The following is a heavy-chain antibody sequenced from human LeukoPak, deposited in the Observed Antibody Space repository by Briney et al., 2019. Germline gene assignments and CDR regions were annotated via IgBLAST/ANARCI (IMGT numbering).Heavy chain of an antibody. CDR2: INRSRST. J-gene: IGHJ4*02. Sequence: SGTLSLTCAVYGGSFSGYYLSWIRQPPGKGLEWIGEINRSRSTNYNPSLQSRVTASVDTSKNKSPLKLRSVTGADTAVYYCSGGIRTTVMFYFVLWGQGTLVPV. CDR3: SGGIRTTVMFYFVL. CDR1: GGSFSGYY. D-gene: IGHD4-17*01. V-gene: IGHV4-34*01.